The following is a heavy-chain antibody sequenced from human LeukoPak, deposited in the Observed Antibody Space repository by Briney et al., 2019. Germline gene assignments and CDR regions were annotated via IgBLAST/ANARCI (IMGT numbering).Heavy chain of an antibody. D-gene: IGHD2-15*01. CDR3: ARAVVWLPFDY. J-gene: IGHJ4*02. CDR1: GYSISSGYY. Sequence: PSETLSLTCTVSGYSISSGYYWGWIRQPPGKGLERIGCLYHSGTPFYNPSLKSRVTISVATSKNQVFLKLGSVTPADTAVYYYARAVVWLPFDYWGQGTLVTGSS. V-gene: IGHV4-38-2*02. CDR2: LYHSGTP.